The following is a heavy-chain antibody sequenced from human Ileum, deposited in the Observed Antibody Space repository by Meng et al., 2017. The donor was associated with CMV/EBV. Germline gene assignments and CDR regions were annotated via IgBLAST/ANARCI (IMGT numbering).Heavy chain of an antibody. D-gene: IGHD6-13*01. Sequence: ASVKVSCKASGYTFTSNYIHWVRQAPGQGLEWMGIINPSSGSTNYAQKLQGRVTMTTDTSTSTAYMDLSSLRSEDTAVYYCARRIAAGGTEAWLDSWGHGTLVTVSS. CDR1: GYTFTSNY. CDR2: INPSSGST. V-gene: IGHV1-46*04. CDR3: ARRIAAGGTEAWLDS. J-gene: IGHJ5*01.